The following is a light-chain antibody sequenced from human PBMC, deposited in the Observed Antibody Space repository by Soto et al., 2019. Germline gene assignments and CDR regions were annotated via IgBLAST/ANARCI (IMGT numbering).Light chain of an antibody. CDR2: EVS. Sequence: QSVLTQPASVSGSPGQSITFSCTGTSSDVGSYNLVSWYQQHPGKAPKLMIYEVSKRPSGVSNRFSGSKSGNTASLTISGLQAEDEADYYCCSYAGSSFYVFGTGTKVTV. CDR1: SSDVGSYNL. CDR3: CSYAGSSFYV. V-gene: IGLV2-23*02. J-gene: IGLJ1*01.